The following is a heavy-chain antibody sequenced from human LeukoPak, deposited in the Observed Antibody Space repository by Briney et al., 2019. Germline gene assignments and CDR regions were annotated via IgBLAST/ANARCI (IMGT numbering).Heavy chain of an antibody. J-gene: IGHJ4*02. CDR2: IWYDGSNK. D-gene: IGHD3-22*01. Sequence: PGGSLRLSCAASGFTFSSYGMHWVRQAPVKGMEWVAVIWYDGSNKYYADSVKGRFTISRDNSKNTLYLQMNSLRAEDTAVYYCARDYYDSSGTLDYWGQGTLVTVSS. CDR1: GFTFSSYG. CDR3: ARDYYDSSGTLDY. V-gene: IGHV3-33*01.